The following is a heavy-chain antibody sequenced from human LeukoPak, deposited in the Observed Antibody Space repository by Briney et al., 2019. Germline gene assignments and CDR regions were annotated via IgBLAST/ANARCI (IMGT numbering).Heavy chain of an antibody. J-gene: IGHJ4*02. Sequence: SETLSLTCTVSGGSISSYYWSWIRQPPGKGLEWIGYIYYSGSTNYNPSLKSRVTISVDTSKNQFSLKLSSVTAADTAVYYCARQVGATDFDYWGQGTLVTVSS. D-gene: IGHD1-26*01. V-gene: IGHV4-59*01. CDR1: GGSISSYY. CDR3: ARQVGATDFDY. CDR2: IYYSGST.